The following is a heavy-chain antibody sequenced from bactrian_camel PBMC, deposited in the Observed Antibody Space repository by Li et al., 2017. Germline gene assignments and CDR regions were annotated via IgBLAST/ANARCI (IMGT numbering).Heavy chain of an antibody. CDR1: GYTFSRGC. D-gene: IGHD3*01. CDR3: AAARTVYAGDVLGKNQYEY. CDR2: ICSIA. V-gene: IGHV3-3*01. J-gene: IGHJ4*01. Sequence: HVQLVESGGGSVQAGGSLRLSCAASGYTFSRGCAAWFRQAPGKEREGVASICSIAVYADSVKGRFTISQNTAKNTLYLQMNSLEPEDTAMYYCAAARTVYAGDVLGKNQYEYWGQGTQVTVS.